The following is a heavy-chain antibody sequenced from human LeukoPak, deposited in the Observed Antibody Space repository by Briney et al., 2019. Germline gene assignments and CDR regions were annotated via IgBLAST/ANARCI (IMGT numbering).Heavy chain of an antibody. V-gene: IGHV3-23*01. J-gene: IGHJ1*01. CDR3: ARFPRPGRWLGLLH. CDR1: GLTFSSSA. CDR2: ISGTGDYS. Sequence: GGSLRLSCAASGLTFSSSAMSWVRQAPGKGLEWVSAISGTGDYSYYEDSVKGRFTMSRDNSKSTLYLQVSSVRVEYAAICYCARFPRPGRWLGLLHWGQGTLVTVSS. D-gene: IGHD6-19*01.